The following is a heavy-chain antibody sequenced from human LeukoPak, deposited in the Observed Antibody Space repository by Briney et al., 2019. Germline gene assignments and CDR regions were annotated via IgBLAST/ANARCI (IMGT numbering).Heavy chain of an antibody. J-gene: IGHJ4*02. V-gene: IGHV1-24*01. CDR1: DYTFISYG. CDR3: ATDTHLAAAVF. CDR2: FDPEDGET. D-gene: IGHD6-13*01. Sequence: ASVTVSCKASDYTFISYGINWVRQAPGQGLEWMGGFDPEDGETIYAQKFQGRVTMTEDTSTDTAYMELSSLRSEDTAVYYCATDTHLAAAVFWGQGTLVTVSS.